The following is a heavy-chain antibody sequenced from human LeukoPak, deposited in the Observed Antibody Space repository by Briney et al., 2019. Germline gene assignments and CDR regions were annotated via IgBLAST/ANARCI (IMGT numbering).Heavy chain of an antibody. CDR1: GFTFSSYA. J-gene: IGHJ4*02. D-gene: IGHD4-11*01. Sequence: PGGSLRLSCAASGFTFSSYAMSWVRQAPGKGLEWVSVITGSGASTYYADSAKGRFTVSRDNYKSTLFLQMNSLRAEDTAVYYCAREDHSNYNYWGQGTLVTVSS. CDR3: AREDHSNYNY. CDR2: ITGSGAST. V-gene: IGHV3-23*01.